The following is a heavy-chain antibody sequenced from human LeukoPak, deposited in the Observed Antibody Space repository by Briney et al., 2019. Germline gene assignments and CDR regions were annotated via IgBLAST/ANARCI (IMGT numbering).Heavy chain of an antibody. J-gene: IGHJ4*02. D-gene: IGHD5-12*01. CDR1: GFTFSSYW. V-gene: IGHV3-7*01. Sequence: GGSLRLSCAASGFTFSSYWMSWVRQAPGKGLEWVANIKQDGSEKYYVDSVKGRSTISRDNAKNSLYLQMNSLRAEDTAVYYCAREMATREYYFDYWGQGTLVTVSS. CDR3: AREMATREYYFDY. CDR2: IKQDGSEK.